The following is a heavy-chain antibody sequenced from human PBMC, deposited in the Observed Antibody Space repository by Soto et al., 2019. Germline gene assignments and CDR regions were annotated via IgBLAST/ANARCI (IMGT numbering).Heavy chain of an antibody. J-gene: IGHJ4*02. Sequence: EVQLVESGGGLVQPGGSLRLSCAASGFTFSDHFMDWVRQAPGKGLEWVGRCRNKGHSYTTEYAASVKGRFTISRDDSKNLLDLQMDSLTTEDTAVYYCARVPSGSYYDDYWGQGTLVTVSS. CDR1: GFTFSDHF. CDR3: ARVPSGSYYDDY. V-gene: IGHV3-72*01. D-gene: IGHD1-26*01. CDR2: CRNKGHSYTT.